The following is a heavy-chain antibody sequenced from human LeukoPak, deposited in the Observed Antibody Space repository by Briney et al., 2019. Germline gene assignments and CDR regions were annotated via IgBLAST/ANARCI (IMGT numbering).Heavy chain of an antibody. Sequence: SETLSLTCIVSGGSISSYYWGWVRQPPGKGLEWIDIIYYSGRTYYNPSLKSRVTISVDTSKNQFYLKPSSVTAADTAVYYCARLGGIVGARYFDYWGQGTLVTVSS. J-gene: IGHJ4*02. CDR2: IYYSGRT. V-gene: IGHV4-39*01. D-gene: IGHD1-26*01. CDR1: GGSISSYY. CDR3: ARLGGIVGARYFDY.